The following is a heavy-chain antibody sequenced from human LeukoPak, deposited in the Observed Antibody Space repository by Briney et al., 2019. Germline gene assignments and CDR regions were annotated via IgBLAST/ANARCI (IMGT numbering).Heavy chain of an antibody. CDR3: ARGPRYYYDSSGYEGYFDY. CDR1: GFTFSSYA. CDR2: ISYDGSNK. J-gene: IGHJ4*02. V-gene: IGHV3-30-3*01. D-gene: IGHD3-22*01. Sequence: GGSLRLSCAASGFTFSSYAMHWVRQAPGKGLEWVAVISYDGSNKYYADSVKGRFTISRDNSKNTLYLQMNSLRAEDTAVYYCARGPRYYYDSSGYEGYFDYWGQGTLVTVSS.